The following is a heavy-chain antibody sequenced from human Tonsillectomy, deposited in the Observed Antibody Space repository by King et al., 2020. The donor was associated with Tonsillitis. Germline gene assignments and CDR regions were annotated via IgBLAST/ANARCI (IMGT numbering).Heavy chain of an antibody. CDR3: ARAGSTQNWFDP. CDR2: IYHSGSH. Sequence: QLQESGPGLVKPSETLSLTCPVSGYSISSGYYWGWIRQPPGKGLEGMGSIYHSGSHYYNPSLKSRVTISVDTSKNQFSLKLSSVTAADTAVYYCARAGSTQNWFDPWGQGTLVTVSS. CDR1: GYSISSGYY. D-gene: IGHD5/OR15-5a*01. J-gene: IGHJ5*02. V-gene: IGHV4-38-2*02.